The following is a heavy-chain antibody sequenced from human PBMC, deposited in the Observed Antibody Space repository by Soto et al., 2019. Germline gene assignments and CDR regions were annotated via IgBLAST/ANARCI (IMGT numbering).Heavy chain of an antibody. D-gene: IGHD6-19*01. Sequence: QVQLQESGPGLVKPSATLSLTCTVSGGSVSSGSDYWSWIRQPPGKGLEWLGYIYYSGRTNYNPSLKRRVTIPVDTYKNQFSLKLSSVTAADTAVYYCAREDVAVAGKPVYGMDVWGQGTTVTVSS. V-gene: IGHV4-61*01. J-gene: IGHJ6*02. CDR2: IYYSGRT. CDR3: AREDVAVAGKPVYGMDV. CDR1: GGSVSSGSDY.